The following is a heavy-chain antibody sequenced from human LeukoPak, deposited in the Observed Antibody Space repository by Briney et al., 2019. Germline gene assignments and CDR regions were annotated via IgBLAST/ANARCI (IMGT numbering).Heavy chain of an antibody. V-gene: IGHV4-59*01. CDR2: VASSGTS. J-gene: IGHJ5*02. CDR1: GDSLNTYY. CDR3: ARVVRGVVTSNWFDP. Sequence: PSETLSLTCTVSGDSLNTYYWAWIRQTPGKELEWIGFVASSGTSNYNPSLQSRVSISIDTSKNQFSLALTSVTPADTAAYYCARVVRGVVTSNWFDPWGQGTLVSVSS. D-gene: IGHD2-21*02.